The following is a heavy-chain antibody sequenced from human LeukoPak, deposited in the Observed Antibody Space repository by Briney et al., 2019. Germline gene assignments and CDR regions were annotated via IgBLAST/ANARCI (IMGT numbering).Heavy chain of an antibody. CDR3: AREPNA. J-gene: IGHJ5*02. Sequence: PSETLSLTCIVSGGSISGSNYHWGWIRQPPARGLEWVGNVHESGSAYYNSSLRSRTSISVDTSKNQFSLRLTAVTAADTAVCYCAREPNAWGQGILVTVSS. CDR2: VHESGSA. CDR1: GGSISGSNYH. V-gene: IGHV4-39*07.